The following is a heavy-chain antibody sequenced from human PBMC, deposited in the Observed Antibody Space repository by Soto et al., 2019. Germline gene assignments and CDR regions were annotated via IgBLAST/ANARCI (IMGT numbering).Heavy chain of an antibody. J-gene: IGHJ6*02. D-gene: IGHD2-2*01. CDR2: IDGSSATT. CDR1: GFTFSDYA. V-gene: IGHV3-23*01. CDR3: ARDRRPSIYSGLAV. Sequence: EVQLLESGGGLVQPGGSLRLSCAASGFTFSDYAMSWVRQAPGKGLEWVSAIDGSSATTNYADPVKGRFTISRDNSKNTLFLHMSGLRAEDTAVYYCARDRRPSIYSGLAVWCQGTTVIVSS.